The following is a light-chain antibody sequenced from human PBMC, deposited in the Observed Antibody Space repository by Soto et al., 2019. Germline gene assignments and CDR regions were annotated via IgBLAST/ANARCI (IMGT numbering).Light chain of an antibody. Sequence: QSALTQPPSATGSPGQSVTISCTGTSSDVGGYNYVSWYQQHPGKAPKLMIYEVSKRPSGVPDRFSGSKSGNTASLTVSGLQAEDEADYNCSSYAGSPYVFGTGTKVTVL. CDR1: SSDVGGYNY. CDR3: SSYAGSPYV. CDR2: EVS. J-gene: IGLJ1*01. V-gene: IGLV2-8*01.